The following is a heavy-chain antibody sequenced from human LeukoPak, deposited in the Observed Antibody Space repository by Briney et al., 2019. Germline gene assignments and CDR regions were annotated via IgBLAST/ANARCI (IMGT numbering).Heavy chain of an antibody. D-gene: IGHD6-13*01. CDR2: INHSGST. CDR1: GGSFSGYY. CDR3: AVGSSSWKYYYGMDV. V-gene: IGHV4-34*01. J-gene: IGHJ6*02. Sequence: PSETLSLTCAVYGGSFSGYYWSWIRQPPGKGLEWIGEINHSGSTNYNPSLKSRVTISVDTSKNQFSLKLSSVTAADTAVYYCAVGSSSWKYYYGMDVCGQGTTVTVSS.